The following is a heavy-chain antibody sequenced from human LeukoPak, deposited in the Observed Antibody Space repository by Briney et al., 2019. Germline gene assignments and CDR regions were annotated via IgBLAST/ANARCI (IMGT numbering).Heavy chain of an antibody. V-gene: IGHV4-34*01. J-gene: IGHJ5*02. D-gene: IGHD1-26*01. CDR1: GGSFSGYY. CDR3: AKEGGGSYSRGWFDP. Sequence: SETLSLTCAVYGGSFSGYYWSWIRQPPGKGLEWIGEINHSGSTNYNPSLKSRVTISVDTSKNRFSLKLSSVTAADTAVYYCAKEGGGSYSRGWFDPWGQGTLVTVSS. CDR2: INHSGST.